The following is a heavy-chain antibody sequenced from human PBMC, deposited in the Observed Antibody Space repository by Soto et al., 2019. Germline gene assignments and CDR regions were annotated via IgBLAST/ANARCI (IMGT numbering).Heavy chain of an antibody. D-gene: IGHD5-12*01. CDR3: AKDLMATIGDYYYGMDV. J-gene: IGHJ6*02. CDR2: ISYDGSNK. Sequence: QVQLVESGGGVVRPGRSLRLSCAASGFTFSSYGMHWVRQAPGKGLEGVAVISYDGSNKYYADSVKGRFTISRDNSKNTLYLQMNSLRAEDTAVYYCAKDLMATIGDYYYGMDVWGQGTTVTVSS. CDR1: GFTFSSYG. V-gene: IGHV3-30*18.